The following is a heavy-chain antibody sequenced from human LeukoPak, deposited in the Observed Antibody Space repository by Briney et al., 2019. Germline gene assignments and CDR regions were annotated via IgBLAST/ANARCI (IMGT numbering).Heavy chain of an antibody. D-gene: IGHD6-19*01. V-gene: IGHV4-4*02. CDR1: GDSITSHSW. Sequence: SGTLSLTCAVSGDSITSHSWWSWVRQPPGKGLEWIGEVHHGGASNYDPSLESRVTISVDKSKNRFSLNLRSVTAADTATYYCASHATVLGTRGFDFWGRGTLVTVS. CDR2: VHHGGAS. CDR3: ASHATVLGTRGFDF. J-gene: IGHJ4*02.